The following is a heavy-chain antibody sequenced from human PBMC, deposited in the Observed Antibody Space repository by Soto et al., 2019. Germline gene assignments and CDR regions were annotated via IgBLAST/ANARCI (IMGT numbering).Heavy chain of an antibody. CDR2: INHSGST. D-gene: IGHD6-13*01. CDR1: GGSFIGYY. CDR3: ARVSIRAAGGGDD. V-gene: IGHV4-34*01. Sequence: SETLSLTCAVYGGSFIGYYWSWIRQSPGKGLGWIGEINHSGSTNYNPSLKSRVTISVDTSKNQFSLKLSSVTAADTAVYYCARVSIRAAGGGDDWGQVNMATVSS. J-gene: IGHJ4*02.